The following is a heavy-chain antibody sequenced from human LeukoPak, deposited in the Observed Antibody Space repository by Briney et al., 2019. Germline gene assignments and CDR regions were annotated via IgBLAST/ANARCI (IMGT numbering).Heavy chain of an antibody. CDR3: ARDRGWFDP. CDR2: IYYSGST. CDR1: GGSISSYY. Sequence: SETLSLICTVSGGSISSYYWSWIRQPPGKGLEWIGYIYYSGSTNYNPSLKSRVTISVDTSKNQFSLKLSSVTAADTAVYYCARDRGWFDPWGQGTLVTVSS. J-gene: IGHJ5*02. V-gene: IGHV4-59*01.